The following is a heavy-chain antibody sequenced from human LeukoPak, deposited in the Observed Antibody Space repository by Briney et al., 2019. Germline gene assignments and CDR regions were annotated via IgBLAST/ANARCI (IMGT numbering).Heavy chain of an antibody. D-gene: IGHD2-2*01. V-gene: IGHV4-34*01. J-gene: IGHJ3*02. CDR1: GGFFSGYY. CDR2: INHSGST. Sequence: SETLSLTCAVYGGFFSGYYWSWIRQPPGKWLEWIGEINHSGSTNYNPSLKSRVTISVDTSKHQFSLKLSSVTAADTAVYYCAVDLVGPAAISSDAFDIWGQGTMVTVSS. CDR3: AVDLVGPAAISSDAFDI.